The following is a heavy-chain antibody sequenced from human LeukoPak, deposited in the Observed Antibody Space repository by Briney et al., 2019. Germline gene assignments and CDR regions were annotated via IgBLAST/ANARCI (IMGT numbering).Heavy chain of an antibody. CDR3: ARDKPSGSSSGSAFDI. CDR2: ISWNSGSI. D-gene: IGHD1-26*01. V-gene: IGHV3-9*01. Sequence: GGSLRLSCAASGFTFDDYAMHWVRQAPGKGLEWVSGISWNSGSIGYVDSVKGRFTISRDNAKNSQYLQMNTLRAEDTALYYCARDKPSGSSSGSAFDIWGQGTMVTVSS. J-gene: IGHJ3*02. CDR1: GFTFDDYA.